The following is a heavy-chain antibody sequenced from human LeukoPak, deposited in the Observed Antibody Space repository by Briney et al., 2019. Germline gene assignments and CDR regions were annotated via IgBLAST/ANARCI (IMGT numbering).Heavy chain of an antibody. D-gene: IGHD3-22*01. CDR3: ARAMIVVVITTNVGAFDI. CDR1: GGSISSGDYY. CDR2: IYYSGST. Sequence: SQTLSLTCTVSGGSISSGDYYWSWIRQPPGKGLEWIGYIYYSGSTYYNPSLKSRVTISVDTSKNQFSLKLSSVTAADTAVYYCARAMIVVVITTNVGAFDIWGQGTMVTVSS. J-gene: IGHJ3*02. V-gene: IGHV4-30-4*01.